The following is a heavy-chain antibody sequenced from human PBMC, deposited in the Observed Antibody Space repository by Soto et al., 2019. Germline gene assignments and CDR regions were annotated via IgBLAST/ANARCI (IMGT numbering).Heavy chain of an antibody. CDR2: IYHSGST. CDR3: ARAEIAARDWFDP. CDR1: SGSLSSSNW. Sequence: SETLSLTCAVSSGSLSSSNWWSWVRQPPGKGLEWIGEIYHSGSTNYNPSLKSRVTISVDKSKNQFSLKLSSVTAADTAVYYCARAEIAARDWFDPWGQGTLITVSS. D-gene: IGHD6-6*01. J-gene: IGHJ5*02. V-gene: IGHV4-4*02.